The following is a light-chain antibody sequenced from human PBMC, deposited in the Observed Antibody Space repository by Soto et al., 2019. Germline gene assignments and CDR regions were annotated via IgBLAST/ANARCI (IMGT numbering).Light chain of an antibody. V-gene: IGKV3-20*01. CDR2: DAS. J-gene: IGKJ2*01. CDR1: QTVSSSS. Sequence: EIVLAQSPGTLSLSPGESATLSCRASQTVSSSSLAWYQQKPGQAPRLLIYDASRRASGIPDRFSAGGSGTDFTFTISRLEPEDFAMYYCQQYGSSPVTFGQGTKVEIK. CDR3: QQYGSSPVT.